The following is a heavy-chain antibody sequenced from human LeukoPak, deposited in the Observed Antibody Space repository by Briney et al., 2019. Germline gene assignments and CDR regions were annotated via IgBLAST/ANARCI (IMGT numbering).Heavy chain of an antibody. Sequence: SETLSLTCAVYGGSFSGYYWSWIRQPPGKGLEWIGEINHSGSTNYNPPLKSRVTISVDTTKKKFFLKQSSVSDADTAVYYCARSITMVRGRFDYWGQGTLVTVSS. CDR3: ARSITMVRGRFDY. J-gene: IGHJ4*02. V-gene: IGHV4-34*01. D-gene: IGHD3-10*01. CDR2: INHSGST. CDR1: GGSFSGYY.